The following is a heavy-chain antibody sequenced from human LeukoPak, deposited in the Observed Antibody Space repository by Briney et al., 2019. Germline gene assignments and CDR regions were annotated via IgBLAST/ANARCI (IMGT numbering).Heavy chain of an antibody. J-gene: IGHJ3*02. Sequence: SETLSLTCAVYGGSFSVYYWSWIRQPPGKGLEWIGEINHSGSTNYNPSLKSRVTISVDTSKNQFSLKLSSVTAADTAVYYCATIAAAGTDLDAFDIWGQGTMVTVSS. CDR3: ATIAAAGTDLDAFDI. CDR2: INHSGST. V-gene: IGHV4-34*01. D-gene: IGHD6-13*01. CDR1: GGSFSVYY.